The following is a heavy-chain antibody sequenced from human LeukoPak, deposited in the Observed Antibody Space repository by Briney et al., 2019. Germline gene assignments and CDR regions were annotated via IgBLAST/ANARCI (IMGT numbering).Heavy chain of an antibody. D-gene: IGHD3-10*01. Sequence: QASETLSLTCTVSNGSISSDTYFWSWIRQPAGKGLEWVSAISGSGGSTYYADSVKGRFTISRDNSKNTLYLQMNSLRAEDTAVYYCAKDGGLLWFGELPRTFYYMDVRGKGTTVTVSS. CDR2: ISGSGGST. CDR3: AKDGGLLWFGELPRTFYYMDV. CDR1: NGSISSDTYF. V-gene: IGHV3-23*01. J-gene: IGHJ6*03.